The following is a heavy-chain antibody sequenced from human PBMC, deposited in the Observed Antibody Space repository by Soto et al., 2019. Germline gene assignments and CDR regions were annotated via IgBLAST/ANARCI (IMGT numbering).Heavy chain of an antibody. CDR2: ISWDGGST. Sequence: GGSLRLSCAASGFTFDDYTMHWVRQAPGKGLEWVSLISWDGGSTYYADSVKGRFIISRDNSKNTLYLQMNSLRAEDTAVYYCVKEAATLAFDIWGQGTMVTVSS. J-gene: IGHJ3*02. CDR1: GFTFDDYT. CDR3: VKEAATLAFDI. D-gene: IGHD1-26*01. V-gene: IGHV3-43*01.